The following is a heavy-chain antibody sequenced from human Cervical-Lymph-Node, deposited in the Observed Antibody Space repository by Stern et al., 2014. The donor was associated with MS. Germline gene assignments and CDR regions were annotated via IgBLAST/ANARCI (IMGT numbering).Heavy chain of an antibody. D-gene: IGHD4-17*01. CDR1: GGSISSYY. CDR3: ARSYDYGDNAVDY. CDR2: IYYSGST. V-gene: IGHV4-59*01. J-gene: IGHJ4*02. Sequence: QVQLVQSGPGLVKPSETLSLTCTVSGGSISSYYWSWIRQPPGKGLEWIGYIYYSGSTNYNPSLKSRVTISVDTSKNQFSLKLSSVTAADTAVYYCARSYDYGDNAVDYWGQGTLVTVSS.